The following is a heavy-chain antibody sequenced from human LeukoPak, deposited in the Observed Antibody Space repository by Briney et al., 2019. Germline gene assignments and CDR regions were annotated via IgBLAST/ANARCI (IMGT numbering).Heavy chain of an antibody. Sequence: GGSLRLSCAASGFTFSSYAMHWVCQAPGKGLEWVAVISYDGSNKYYADSVKGRFTISRDNSKNTLYLQMNSLRAEDTAVYYCARESQGFDYWGQGTLVTVSS. CDR1: GFTFSSYA. CDR3: ARESQGFDY. V-gene: IGHV3-30-3*01. J-gene: IGHJ4*02. CDR2: ISYDGSNK.